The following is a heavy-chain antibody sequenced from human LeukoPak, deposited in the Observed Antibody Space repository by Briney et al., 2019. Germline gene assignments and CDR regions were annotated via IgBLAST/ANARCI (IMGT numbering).Heavy chain of an antibody. V-gene: IGHV3-30*02. CDR1: GFIFNTYV. Sequence: PGGSLRLSCAASGFIFNTYVMHWVRQAPGKGLEWLGFIRYDGSNKNYADYVKGRFSIDRDNTKNSLYLQMNSLRAEDTAVYYCAKDGGSDSYSFDIWGQGTMVTVSS. CDR3: AKDGGSDSYSFDI. CDR2: IRYDGSNK. J-gene: IGHJ3*02. D-gene: IGHD2-21*02.